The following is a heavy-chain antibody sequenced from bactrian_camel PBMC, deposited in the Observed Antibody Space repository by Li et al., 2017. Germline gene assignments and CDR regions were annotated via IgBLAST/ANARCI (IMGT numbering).Heavy chain of an antibody. CDR3: AKGEHSWVVIGVVAY. CDR1: GYTYSNYY. D-gene: IGHD6*01. V-gene: IGHV3S53*01. Sequence: HVQLVESGGGSVQAGGSLTLSCVGSGYTYSNYYMGWFRQAPGKKREGVAAFESDGSTTYADSVKGRFAISKDNAKNTLYLQLNSLKTEDTAMYYCAKGEHSWVVIGVVAYRGQGTQVTVS. J-gene: IGHJ4*01. CDR2: FESDGST.